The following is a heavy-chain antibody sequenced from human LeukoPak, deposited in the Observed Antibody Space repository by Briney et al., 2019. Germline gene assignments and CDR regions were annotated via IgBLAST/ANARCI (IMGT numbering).Heavy chain of an antibody. D-gene: IGHD2-2*01. CDR2: IRYDGSNK. V-gene: IGHV3-30*02. J-gene: IGHJ4*02. CDR3: AKVRSYQLPIDY. CDR1: GFTFSSYG. Sequence: GGSLRLSCAASGFTFSSYGMHWVRQAPGKGLEWVAFIRYDGSNKYYADSVKGRFTISRDNSKNTLYLQMNSLRAEDTAVYYCAKVRSYQLPIDYWGQGTLVTVSS.